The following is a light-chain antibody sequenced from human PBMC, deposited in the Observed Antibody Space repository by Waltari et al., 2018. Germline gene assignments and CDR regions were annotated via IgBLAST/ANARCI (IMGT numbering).Light chain of an antibody. Sequence: DIVMTQSPDSLAVSLGAGATVNCKSSQTVFYSSTNKNYLAWYQQKPGQPPKLLLYWASTRESGVPDRFSGSVSETDFTLTISSLQAEDVAVYYCQQYYSTPPTFGQGTKLEI. CDR3: QQYYSTPPT. V-gene: IGKV4-1*01. CDR1: QTVFYSSTNKNY. J-gene: IGKJ2*01. CDR2: WAS.